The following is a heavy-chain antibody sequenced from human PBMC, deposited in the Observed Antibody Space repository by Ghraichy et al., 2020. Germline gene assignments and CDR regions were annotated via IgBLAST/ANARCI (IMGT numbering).Heavy chain of an antibody. CDR1: GFTFSGYW. Sequence: GGSLRLSCAASGFTFSGYWMHWVRQAPGKGLVWVSRINSDGSTTTYADSVKGRFTISRVNANNTLYLQMNSLRAEDTAVYYCVRGRGDYSLDYWGQGALVTVSS. J-gene: IGHJ4*02. V-gene: IGHV3-74*01. CDR3: VRGRGDYSLDY. CDR2: INSDGSTT. D-gene: IGHD4-17*01.